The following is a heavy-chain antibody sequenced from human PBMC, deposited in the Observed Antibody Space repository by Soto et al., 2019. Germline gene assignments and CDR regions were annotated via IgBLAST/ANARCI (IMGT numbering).Heavy chain of an antibody. Sequence: SETLSLTCTVPGGSISSYYRSWIRQPPGKGLEWIGEIYHSGSTNYNPSLKSRVTISVDKSKNQFSLKLSSVTAADTAVYYCARDRRWFGELLSSYYYGMDVWGQGTTVT. CDR2: IYHSGST. D-gene: IGHD3-10*01. V-gene: IGHV4-59*12. J-gene: IGHJ6*02. CDR3: ARDRRWFGELLSSYYYGMDV. CDR1: GGSISSYY.